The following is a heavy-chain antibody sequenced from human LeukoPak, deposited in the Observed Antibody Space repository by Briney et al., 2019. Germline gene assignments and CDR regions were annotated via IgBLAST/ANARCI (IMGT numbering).Heavy chain of an antibody. V-gene: IGHV3-23*01. CDR3: AKGGEGITMIVVVTYYFDY. CDR1: GFTFSSYA. Sequence: GSLRLSCAASGFTFSSYAMSWVRQAPGKGLEWVSAISGSGGSTYYADSVKGRFTISRDNSKNTLYLQMNSLRAEDTAVYYCAKGGEGITMIVVVTYYFDYWGQGTLVTVSS. J-gene: IGHJ4*02. D-gene: IGHD3-22*01. CDR2: ISGSGGST.